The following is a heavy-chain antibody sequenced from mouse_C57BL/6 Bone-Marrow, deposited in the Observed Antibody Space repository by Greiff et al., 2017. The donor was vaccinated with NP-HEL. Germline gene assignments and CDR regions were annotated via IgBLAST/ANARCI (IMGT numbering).Heavy chain of an antibody. CDR3: ARALIRFAY. J-gene: IGHJ3*01. D-gene: IGHD6-1*01. Sequence: VKLQQSGAELARPGASVKLSCKASGYTFTSYGISWVKQRTGQGLEWIGEIYPRSGNTYYNEKFKGKATLTADKSSSTAYMELRSLTSEDSAVYFCARALIRFAYWGQGTLVTVSA. CDR2: IYPRSGNT. V-gene: IGHV1-81*01. CDR1: GYTFTSYG.